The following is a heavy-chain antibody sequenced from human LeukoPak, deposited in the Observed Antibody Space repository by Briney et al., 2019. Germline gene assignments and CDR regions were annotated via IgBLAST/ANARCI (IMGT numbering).Heavy chain of an antibody. V-gene: IGHV4-61*01. J-gene: IGHJ4*02. D-gene: IGHD1-26*01. CDR3: ARDRVRGNSIPFFDY. CDR2: IHYSGST. Sequence: PSETLSLTCTVSGGSVSSGTYYWSWIRQPPGKGLEWIGYIHYSGSTNYNPSLKSRVTISVDTSKNQFSLKLSSVTAADTAVYYCARDRVRGNSIPFFDYWGQGTLVTVSS. CDR1: GGSVSSGTYY.